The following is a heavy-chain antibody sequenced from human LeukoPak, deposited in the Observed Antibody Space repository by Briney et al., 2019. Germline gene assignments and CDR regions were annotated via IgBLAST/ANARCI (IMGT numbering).Heavy chain of an antibody. CDR3: ARERRWFGELLPYFDY. J-gene: IGHJ4*02. D-gene: IGHD3-10*01. CDR2: ISAYNGNT. CDR1: GYTFTSYG. Sequence: ASVKVSCKASGYTFTSYGISWVRQAPGQGLEWMGWISAYNGNTNYAQKLQGRVTMTTDTSTSTAYMELRSLRSDDTAVYYCARERRWFGELLPYFDYWGQGTLVTVSS. V-gene: IGHV1-18*01.